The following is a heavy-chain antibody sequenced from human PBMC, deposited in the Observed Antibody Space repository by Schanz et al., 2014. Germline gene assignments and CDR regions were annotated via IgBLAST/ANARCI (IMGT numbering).Heavy chain of an antibody. Sequence: KVSCKTSGYTFTRYGISWVRQSPGQGLERRGWISPYNGNTNYAQKLQGRVTMTAVTSTSTAYMDVRRLRSDDTDEYYCEKDEPSYTNVSDFSYSVYWGEGSLVIVYS. D-gene: IGHD3-10*02. J-gene: IGHJ4*02. CDR2: ISPYNGNT. V-gene: IGHV1-18*01. CDR3: EKDEPSYTNVSDFSYSVY. CDR1: GYTFTRYG.